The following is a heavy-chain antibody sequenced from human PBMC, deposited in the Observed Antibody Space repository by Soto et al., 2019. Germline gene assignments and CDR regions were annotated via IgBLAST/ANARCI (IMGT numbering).Heavy chain of an antibody. Sequence: EVQLVQSGAEVKKPGESLRISCKGSGYSFTSYWISWVRQMPGKGLEWMGRIDPSDSYTNYSPSFQGHVTISADKSISTAYLQWSDLTASDTAMYYCARHRVIQSFPSDAFDIWGQGTMVTVSS. V-gene: IGHV5-10-1*01. CDR3: ARHRVIQSFPSDAFDI. J-gene: IGHJ3*02. D-gene: IGHD3-10*01. CDR1: GYSFTSYW. CDR2: IDPSDSYT.